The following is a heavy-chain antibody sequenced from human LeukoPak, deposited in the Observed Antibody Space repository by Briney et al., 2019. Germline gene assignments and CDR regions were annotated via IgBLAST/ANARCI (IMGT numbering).Heavy chain of an antibody. D-gene: IGHD6-6*01. CDR3: TRDLGYSSSSFGMDV. CDR2: IRSKAYGGTT. CDR1: GLTFGDDA. J-gene: IGHJ6*02. Sequence: GSLRLSCTASGLTFGDDAMSWVRQAPGKGLEWVGFIRSKAYGGTTEYAASVKGRFTISRDDSKSIAYLQMNSLKTEDTAAYYCTRDLGYSSSSFGMDVWGQGTTVTVSS. V-gene: IGHV3-49*04.